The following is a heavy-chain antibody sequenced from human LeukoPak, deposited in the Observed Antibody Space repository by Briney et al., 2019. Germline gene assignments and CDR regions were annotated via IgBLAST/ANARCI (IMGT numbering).Heavy chain of an antibody. V-gene: IGHV4-34*01. Sequence: GSLRLSCAASGFTFSSYSMNWIRQPPGKGLEWIGEINHSGSTNYNPSLKSRVTISVDTSKNQFSLKLSSVTAADTAVYYCARNPITRRAGYFDYWGQGTLVTVSS. J-gene: IGHJ4*02. CDR3: ARNPITRRAGYFDY. CDR1: GFTFSSYS. D-gene: IGHD2-15*01. CDR2: INHSGST.